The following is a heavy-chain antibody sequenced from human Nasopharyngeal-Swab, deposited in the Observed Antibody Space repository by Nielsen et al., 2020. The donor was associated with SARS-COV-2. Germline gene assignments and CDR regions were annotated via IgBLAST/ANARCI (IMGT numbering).Heavy chain of an antibody. CDR2: IDPSDSYT. J-gene: IGHJ5*02. V-gene: IGHV5-10-1*01. CDR3: ARHWSDPGNWFDP. CDR1: GYSFTSYW. Sequence: KVSCKGSGYSFTSYWISWVRQMPGKGLEWMGRIDPSDSYTNYSPSFQGHATISADKSISTAYLQWSSLKASDTAMYYCARHWSDPGNWFDPWGQGTLVTVSS.